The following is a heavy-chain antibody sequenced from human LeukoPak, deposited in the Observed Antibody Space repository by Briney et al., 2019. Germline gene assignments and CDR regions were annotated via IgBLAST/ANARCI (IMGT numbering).Heavy chain of an antibody. D-gene: IGHD6-13*01. J-gene: IGHJ5*02. V-gene: IGHV3-33*01. CDR1: GFTFSSHG. CDR3: ARGRDSSSWSLKRVYNWFDP. Sequence: GGSLRLSCAASGFTFSSHGMHWVRQAPGKGLEWVAVIWYDGSNKYYADSVKGRFTISRDNSKNTLYLQMNSLRAEDTAVYYCARGRDSSSWSLKRVYNWFDPWGQGTLVTVSS. CDR2: IWYDGSNK.